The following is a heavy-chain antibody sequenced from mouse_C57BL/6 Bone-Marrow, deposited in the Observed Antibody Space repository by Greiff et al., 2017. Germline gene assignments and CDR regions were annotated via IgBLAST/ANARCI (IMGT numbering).Heavy chain of an antibody. D-gene: IGHD2-4*01. CDR2: IYPGDGDT. J-gene: IGHJ3*01. CDR3: APIYYDYDGFAY. V-gene: IGHV1-82*01. Sequence: QVQLQQSGPELVKPGASVKISCKASGYAFSSSWMNWVKQRPGKGLEWIGRIYPGDGDTNYNGKFKGKATLTADKSSSTAYMQLSSLTSEDSAVYFCAPIYYDYDGFAYWGQGTLVTVSA. CDR1: GYAFSSSW.